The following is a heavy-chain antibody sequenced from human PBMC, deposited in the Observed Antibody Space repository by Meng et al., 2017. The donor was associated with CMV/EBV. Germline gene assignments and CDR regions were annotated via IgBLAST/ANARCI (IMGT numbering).Heavy chain of an antibody. CDR1: GGSVSSGSCY. CDR3: ARGSGSGNWFDP. J-gene: IGHJ5*02. D-gene: IGHD1-26*01. CDR2: LYYSGGT. V-gene: IGHV4-61*01. Sequence: CTVSGGSVSSGSCYWSWIRQPPGKGLEWIGYLYYSGGTNYNPSLKSRVPISVDTSKNQFSLKLSSVTAADTAVYYCARGSGSGNWFDPWGQGTLVTVSS.